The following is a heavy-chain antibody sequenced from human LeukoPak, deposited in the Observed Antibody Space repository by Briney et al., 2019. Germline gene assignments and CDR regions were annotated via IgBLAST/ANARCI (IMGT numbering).Heavy chain of an antibody. CDR2: IYYSGST. J-gene: IGHJ4*02. V-gene: IGHV4-59*12. D-gene: IGHD6-19*01. Sequence: PSETLSLTCTVSGGSISSYFWSWIRQPPGKGLEWIGYIYYSGSTYYNPSLKSRVTISVDTSKNQFSLKLSSVTAADTAVYYCARVSYSSGWPNFDYWGQGTLVTVSS. CDR1: GGSISSYF. CDR3: ARVSYSSGWPNFDY.